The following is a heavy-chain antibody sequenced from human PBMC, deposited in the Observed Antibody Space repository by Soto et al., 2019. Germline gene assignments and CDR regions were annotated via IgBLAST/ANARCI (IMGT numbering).Heavy chain of an antibody. CDR3: ARGTHCSGGSCYSLDY. Sequence: RASVKVSCKASGGTFSSYAISWVRQAPGQGLEWMGGIIPIFGTANYAQKFQGRVTITADESTSTAYMELSSLRSEDTAVYYCARGTHCSGGSCYSLDYWGQGTLVTVSS. J-gene: IGHJ4*02. V-gene: IGHV1-69*13. CDR1: GGTFSSYA. CDR2: IIPIFGTA. D-gene: IGHD2-15*01.